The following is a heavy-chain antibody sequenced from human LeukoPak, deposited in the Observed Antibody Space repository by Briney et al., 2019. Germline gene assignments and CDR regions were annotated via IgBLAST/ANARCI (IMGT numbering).Heavy chain of an antibody. CDR2: VYYGRSP. CDR3: ARSSGTGTFSY. V-gene: IGHV4-39*02. Sequence: SETLSLTCTVSGDSISRSTYYWAWIRQPPGKGLEWIGSVYYGRSPYFNPSLESRATISVDTSKNHFSLKMSSVTATDTAVYYCARSSGTGTFSYWGQGTLVTVSS. CDR1: GDSISRSTYY. D-gene: IGHD6-25*01. J-gene: IGHJ4*02.